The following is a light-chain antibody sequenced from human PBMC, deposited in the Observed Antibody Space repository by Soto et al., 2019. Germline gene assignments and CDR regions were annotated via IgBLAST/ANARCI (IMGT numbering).Light chain of an antibody. Sequence: DIVFTQYPATLPLAPCERATLSCRASQSVPNSRLAWYQQKPGQAPSLVISDTSIRATGIPDRFSGSGSGTDFSPIIGRLEPEDFAVYICQQYGASPWTFGQGTKVDI. CDR1: QSVPNSR. CDR3: QQYGASPWT. CDR2: DTS. V-gene: IGKV3D-20*02. J-gene: IGKJ1*01.